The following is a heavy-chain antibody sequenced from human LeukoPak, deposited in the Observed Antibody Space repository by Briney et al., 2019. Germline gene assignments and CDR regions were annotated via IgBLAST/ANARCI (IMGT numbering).Heavy chain of an antibody. CDR1: GGSISSGGYS. V-gene: IGHV4-30-4*07. CDR2: IYYSGST. Sequence: SETLSLTCAVSGGSISSGGYSWSWIRQPPGKGLEWIGYIYYSGSTYYNPSLKSRVTISVDTSKNQFSLKLSSVTAADTAVYYCAREPPGGAAADPWGQGTLVTVSS. CDR3: AREPPGGAAADP. D-gene: IGHD6-13*01. J-gene: IGHJ5*02.